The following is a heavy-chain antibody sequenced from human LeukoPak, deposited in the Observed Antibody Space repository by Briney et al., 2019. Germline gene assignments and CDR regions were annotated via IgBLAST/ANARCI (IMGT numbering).Heavy chain of an antibody. J-gene: IGHJ4*02. Sequence: SETVSLTCTVSGGSIRSYYWSWIRQPRGKGLEWIGYIYYSGSTNSNPSLKSRVTISVDTSKNQFSLKVSSVTAADTAVYYCARALIPGYCSGGTCSYFDYWGQGTLVTVSS. CDR1: GGSIRSYY. CDR2: IYYSGST. V-gene: IGHV4-59*01. CDR3: ARALIPGYCSGGTCSYFDY. D-gene: IGHD2-15*01.